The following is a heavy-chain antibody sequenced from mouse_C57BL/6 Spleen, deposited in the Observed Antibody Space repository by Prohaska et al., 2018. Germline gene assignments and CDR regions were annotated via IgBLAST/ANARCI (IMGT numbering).Heavy chain of an antibody. D-gene: IGHD2-1*01. CDR1: GFTFSGFW. Sequence: EVQLLETGGGLVQPGGSRGLSCEGSGFTFSGFWMSWVRQTPGKTLEWIGDINSDGSAINYAPSIKDRFTIFRDNDKSTLYLQMSNVRSEDTATYFCMRCGNYYWYFDVRGTETTVTVSS. J-gene: IGHJ1*03. V-gene: IGHV11-2*01. CDR3: MRCGNYYWYFDV. CDR2: INSDGSAI.